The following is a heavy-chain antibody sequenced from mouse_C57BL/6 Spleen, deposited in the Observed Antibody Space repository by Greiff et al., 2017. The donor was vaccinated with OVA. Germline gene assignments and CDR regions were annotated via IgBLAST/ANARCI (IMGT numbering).Heavy chain of an antibody. Sequence: QVQLKQPGAELVKPGASVKLSCKASGYTFTSYWMHWVKQRPGQGLEWIGMIHPNSGSTNYNEKFKSKATLTVDNSSSTAYMQLSSLTSEDSAVYYCATGYDYLDYWGQGTTLTVSS. V-gene: IGHV1-64*01. CDR2: IHPNSGST. CDR1: GYTFTSYW. CDR3: ATGYDYLDY. D-gene: IGHD2-3*01. J-gene: IGHJ2*01.